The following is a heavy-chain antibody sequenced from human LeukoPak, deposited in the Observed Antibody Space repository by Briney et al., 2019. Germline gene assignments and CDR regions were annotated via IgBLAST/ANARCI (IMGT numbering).Heavy chain of an antibody. CDR2: INHSGST. D-gene: IGHD6-13*01. CDR3: ARIGQQLAHWYFDL. J-gene: IGHJ2*01. V-gene: IGHV4-34*01. Sequence: LSCTASGFTFSGYSMNWIRQAPGKGLEWIGEINHSGSTNYNPSLKSRVTISVDTSKNQFSLKLSSVTAADTAVYYCARIGQQLAHWYFDLWGRGTLVTDSS. CDR1: GFTFSGYS.